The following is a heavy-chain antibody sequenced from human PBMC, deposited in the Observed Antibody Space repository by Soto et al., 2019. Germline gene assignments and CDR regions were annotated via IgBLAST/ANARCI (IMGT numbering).Heavy chain of an antibody. CDR3: ARDQGITTFGVYSMYYYGMDV. D-gene: IGHD3-3*01. J-gene: IGHJ6*02. V-gene: IGHV3-9*01. Sequence: GGSLRLSCAASGFIFDDYAMHWVRQVSGKGLEWVSTISWNSGSIGYAESVKGRFTISRDNAKNSLYLQMNSLRDEDTALYYCARDQGITTFGVYSMYYYGMDVWGQGTTVTVSS. CDR2: ISWNSGSI. CDR1: GFIFDDYA.